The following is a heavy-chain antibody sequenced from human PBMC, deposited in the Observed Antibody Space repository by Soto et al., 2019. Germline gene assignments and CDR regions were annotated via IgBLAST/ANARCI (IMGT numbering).Heavy chain of an antibody. CDR1: GYTFTSYA. J-gene: IGHJ5*02. V-gene: IGHV1-3*01. CDR3: ARDSVDPHRKSSSPLIGGFDP. Sequence: GASVKVSCKASGYTFTSYAMHWVRQAPGQRLEWMGWINAGNGNTKYSQKFQGRVTITRDTSASTAYMELSSLRSEDTAVYYCARDSVDPHRKSSSPLIGGFDPWGQGTLVTVSS. CDR2: INAGNGNT. D-gene: IGHD6-6*01.